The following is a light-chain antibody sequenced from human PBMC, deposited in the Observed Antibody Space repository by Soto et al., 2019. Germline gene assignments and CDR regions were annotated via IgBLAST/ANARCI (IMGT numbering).Light chain of an antibody. CDR3: ISYTSSSTSYV. CDR1: SSNIGAGYD. Sequence: QSVLTQPPSVSGAPGQRVTISCTGSSSNIGAGYDVHWYQQHPGKVPRLMIYEVSNRPSGVSNRFSGSKSGSTASLTISGLQAEDEADYYCISYTSSSTSYVFGTGTKVTVL. V-gene: IGLV1-40*01. CDR2: EVS. J-gene: IGLJ1*01.